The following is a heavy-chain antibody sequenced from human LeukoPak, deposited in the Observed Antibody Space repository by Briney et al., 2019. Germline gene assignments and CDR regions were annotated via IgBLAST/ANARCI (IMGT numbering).Heavy chain of an antibody. V-gene: IGHV3-53*01. CDR3: AREGYSSGWLYYFDY. CDR1: GFIVSSDY. Sequence: GGSLRLSWAVSGFIVSSDYMNWVRQAPGKGLKWASVIYSGGSTYYADSVKGRFTISRDNSKNTLYLQMNSLRAEDTAVYYCAREGYSSGWLYYFDYWGQGTLVTVSS. J-gene: IGHJ4*02. D-gene: IGHD6-19*01. CDR2: IYSGGST.